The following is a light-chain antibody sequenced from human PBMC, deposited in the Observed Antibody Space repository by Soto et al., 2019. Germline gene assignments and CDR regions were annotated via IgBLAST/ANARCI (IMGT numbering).Light chain of an antibody. CDR1: QSISTY. V-gene: IGKV1-39*01. J-gene: IGKJ1*01. Sequence: DIRLTQSPASLSASVGDRVTISCRASQSISTYLMWYHQKPGKAPNLLIYGASGLQNGVPSRFAGRGSGTEFTLNITGLQPEDFGTYYCQQSSITPRSFGQGTKVDI. CDR3: QQSSITPRS. CDR2: GAS.